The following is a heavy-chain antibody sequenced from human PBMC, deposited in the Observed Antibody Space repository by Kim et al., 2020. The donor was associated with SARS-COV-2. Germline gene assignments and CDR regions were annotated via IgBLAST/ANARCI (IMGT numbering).Heavy chain of an antibody. J-gene: IGHJ2*01. V-gene: IGHV5-51*01. Sequence: GESLKISCKGSGYSFTSYWIGWVRQMPGKGLEWMGIIYPGDSDTRYSPSFQGQVTISADKSISTAYLQWSSLKASDTAMYYCARGGYYVLFPHRYFDLWGRGTLVTVSS. CDR3: ARGGYYVLFPHRYFDL. D-gene: IGHD3-10*02. CDR1: GYSFTSYW. CDR2: IYPGDSDT.